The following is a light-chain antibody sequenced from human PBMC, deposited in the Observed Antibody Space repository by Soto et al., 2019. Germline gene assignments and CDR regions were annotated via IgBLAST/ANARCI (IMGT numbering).Light chain of an antibody. CDR3: QHFGRSPLT. J-gene: IGKJ4*01. V-gene: IGKV3-20*01. CDR1: QSFNSIY. Sequence: EIVLTQSPGTLSLSPGERATLSCRASQSFNSIYLAWYQQKPGQAPRLLIYGASSRATGIPDRFSVSGSGTDFSLTISRLEPEDFAVYYCQHFGRSPLTFGGGTKVDIK. CDR2: GAS.